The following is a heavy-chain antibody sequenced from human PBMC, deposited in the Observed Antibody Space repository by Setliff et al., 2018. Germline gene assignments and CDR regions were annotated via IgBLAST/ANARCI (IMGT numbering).Heavy chain of an antibody. CDR2: INASGTT. V-gene: IGHV4-34*01. CDR3: ARERLYYDDLTGFSPEAFDI. Sequence: SETLSLTCPVYGRSFSNYYWGWIRQSPGNGLEWIGEINASGTTTYNPPLKARLTISVANSKNQFSLQLTSVTAADTPLYYCARERLYYDDLTGFSPEAFDIWGQGTMVTVSS. D-gene: IGHD3-9*01. J-gene: IGHJ3*02. CDR1: GRSFSNYY.